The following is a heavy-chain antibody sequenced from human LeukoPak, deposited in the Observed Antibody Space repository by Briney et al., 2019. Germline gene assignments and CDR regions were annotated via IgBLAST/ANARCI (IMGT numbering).Heavy chain of an antibody. J-gene: IGHJ4*02. D-gene: IGHD6-19*01. CDR3: AAGELGADSSGWYTPNFDY. Sequence: SVPVSCKASRFTFTSSALQWVRQARGQRLAWIGWIVVGSGNTNYAQKLQERVTITRDMSTSTAYMELSSLRSEDTAVYYCAAGELGADSSGWYTPNFDYWGQGTLVTVSS. CDR1: RFTFTSSA. CDR2: IVVGSGNT. V-gene: IGHV1-58*01.